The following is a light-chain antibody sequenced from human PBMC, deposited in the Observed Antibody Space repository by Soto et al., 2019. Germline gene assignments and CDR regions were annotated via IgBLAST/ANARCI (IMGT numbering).Light chain of an antibody. J-gene: IGKJ1*01. CDR1: QTISTR. CDR3: QHYDTYRAT. V-gene: IGKV1-5*01. CDR2: DAS. Sequence: DIPMTQSPSTLSSSVGDRVTITCRATQTISTRLAWYQQKPGKAPKLLIYDASSLESGVPSRFSGSGSGTEFTLTISGLQPDDFATYYCQHYDTYRATFGLGTKVDNK.